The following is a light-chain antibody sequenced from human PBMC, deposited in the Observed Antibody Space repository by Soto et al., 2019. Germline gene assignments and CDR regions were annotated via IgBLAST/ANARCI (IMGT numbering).Light chain of an antibody. J-gene: IGKJ2*01. Sequence: EIVLTQSPATLSLSPGERATLSCRASQSVSSYLAWYQQKPGQAPRLLIYDASTRATGIPARFRGSGSRTDFTLSISSLEPEDFAVYYCQQRGYTFGQGTKLEIK. CDR1: QSVSSY. CDR2: DAS. V-gene: IGKV3-11*01. CDR3: QQRGYT.